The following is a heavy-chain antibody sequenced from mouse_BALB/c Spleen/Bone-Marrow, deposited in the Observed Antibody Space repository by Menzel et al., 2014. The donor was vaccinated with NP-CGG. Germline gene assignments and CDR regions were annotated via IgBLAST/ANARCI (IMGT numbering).Heavy chain of an antibody. J-gene: IGHJ3*01. V-gene: IGHV1S81*02. CDR1: GYSFTTYW. CDR2: INPSNGRT. CDR3: ARYDGPAWFAY. D-gene: IGHD2-3*01. Sequence: VQGVESGAELVKPGASVRLSCKASGYSFTTYWIHWVKRRPGQGLEWIGEINPSNGRTNYNEKFKSKATLTVDKSSSTAYMQLSSLTSEDSAVYYCARYDGPAWFAYWGQGTLVTVSA.